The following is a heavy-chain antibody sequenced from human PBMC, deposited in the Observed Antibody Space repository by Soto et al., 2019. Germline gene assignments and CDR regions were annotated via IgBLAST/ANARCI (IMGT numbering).Heavy chain of an antibody. CDR2: ISSSGSII. V-gene: IGHV3-11*01. D-gene: IGHD3-16*02. CDR3: ASSGGVIFNDAFDI. Sequence: QVQLVESGGGLVKPGGSLRLSCAASGFTFSDSYMSWIRQAPGKWLEWLSYISSSGSIIHYADSVKGRFTISRDNAKNALYLQMNSLRAEDTALYYCASSGGVIFNDAFDILGQGTMVTVSS. J-gene: IGHJ3*02. CDR1: GFTFSDSY.